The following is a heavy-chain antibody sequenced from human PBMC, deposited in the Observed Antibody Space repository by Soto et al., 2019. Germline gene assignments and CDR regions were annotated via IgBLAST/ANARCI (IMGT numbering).Heavy chain of an antibody. Sequence: PGGSLRLSCAASGFTFSSYWMSWVRQAPGKGLAWVADIKRDGTEKYYVDSVKGRFTISRDNAKNSLYLQMNSLRAEDTAVYYCARDKYYDFWIGYSNYYFDYWGQGALVTVSS. J-gene: IGHJ4*02. D-gene: IGHD3-3*01. CDR1: GFTFSSYW. CDR2: IKRDGTEK. CDR3: ARDKYYDFWIGYSNYYFDY. V-gene: IGHV3-7*03.